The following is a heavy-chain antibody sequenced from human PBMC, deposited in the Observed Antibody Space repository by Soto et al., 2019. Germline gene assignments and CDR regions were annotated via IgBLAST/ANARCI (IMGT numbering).Heavy chain of an antibody. Sequence: GGSLRLSCAASGFTFSLYALRWVRQAPGKGLEWVGVISYDGIYKYYADSMKGRFTISRDNSKNTLYLQVSSLRADDTAVYFCAKLANDGPEVIWGQGTLVTVSS. CDR3: AKLANDGPEVI. D-gene: IGHD1-1*01. J-gene: IGHJ4*02. CDR2: ISYDGIYK. CDR1: GFTFSLYA. V-gene: IGHV3-30*18.